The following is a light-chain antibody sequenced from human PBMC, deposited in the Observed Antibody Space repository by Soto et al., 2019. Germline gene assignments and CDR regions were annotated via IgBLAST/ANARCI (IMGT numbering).Light chain of an antibody. V-gene: IGKV1-5*01. CDR1: QSISSW. J-gene: IGKJ2*02. CDR2: DAS. CDR3: QQYNSYLCT. Sequence: DIQMTQTPSTLSASVGDRVTITCRASQSISSWLAWYQQKPGKAPKLLIYDASSLESGVPSRLSGSGSGTEVTLIFSSVQADDFATYYCQQYNSYLCTFGQGTKLEIK.